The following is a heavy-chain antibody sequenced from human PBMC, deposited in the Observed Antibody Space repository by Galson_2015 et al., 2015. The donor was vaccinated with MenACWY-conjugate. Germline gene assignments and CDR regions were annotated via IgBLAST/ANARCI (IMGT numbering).Heavy chain of an antibody. CDR3: ARDPGSSNNIYYFDS. J-gene: IGHJ4*02. Sequence: SVKVSCKASGYTFTNYAINWVRQAPGQGLEWLGWINTNTGNPTYAQAFTGRFVLSLDTTSADTSRNQFSLRLSSVTAADTAVYYCARDPGSSNNIYYFDSWGQGTLVTVSS. CDR1: GYTFTNYA. CDR2: INTNTGNP. V-gene: IGHV7-4-1*02. D-gene: IGHD6-19*01.